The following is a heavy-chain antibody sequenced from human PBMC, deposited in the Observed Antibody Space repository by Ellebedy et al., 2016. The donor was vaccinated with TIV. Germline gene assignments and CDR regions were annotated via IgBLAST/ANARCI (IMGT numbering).Heavy chain of an antibody. Sequence: GGSLRLSCKGSGYSFTSYWIGWVRQMPGKGLEWMGIIYPGDSDTRYSPSFQGQVTISADKSISTAYLQWSSLKASDTAMYYCARGAVAGRGGDYFDYWGQGTLVTVSS. CDR2: IYPGDSDT. D-gene: IGHD6-19*01. CDR3: ARGAVAGRGGDYFDY. CDR1: GYSFTSYW. V-gene: IGHV5-51*01. J-gene: IGHJ4*02.